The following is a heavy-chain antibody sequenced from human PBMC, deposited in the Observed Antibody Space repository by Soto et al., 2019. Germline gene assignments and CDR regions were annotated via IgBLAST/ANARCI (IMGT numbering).Heavy chain of an antibody. D-gene: IGHD2-2*01. J-gene: IGHJ6*02. CDR3: ARELVYCSSTSCYQGMDV. V-gene: IGHV4-34*01. CDR1: GGSFSGYY. Sequence: PSETLSLTCAVYGGSFSGYYWSWIRQPPGKGLEWIGEINHSGSTNYNPSLKSRVTISVDTSKNQFSLKLSSMTAADTAVYYCARELVYCSSTSCYQGMDVWGQGTTVTVSS. CDR2: INHSGST.